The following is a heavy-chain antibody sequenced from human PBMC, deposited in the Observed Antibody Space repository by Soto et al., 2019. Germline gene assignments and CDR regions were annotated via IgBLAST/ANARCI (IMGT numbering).Heavy chain of an antibody. CDR2: FNPILGIT. J-gene: IGHJ6*02. CDR3: ARGLAVADYYGMEV. CDR1: GGTFSNDV. V-gene: IGHV1-69*04. Sequence: QVQLVQSGPEVKKPGSSVKVSCKVSGGTFSNDVINWVRHVPGQGLEWMAKFNPILGITNSAQKFQGRATITADKSTNTAYMELSSLESKDTAVYYCARGLAVADYYGMEVWGQGTRVTVSS. D-gene: IGHD6-19*01.